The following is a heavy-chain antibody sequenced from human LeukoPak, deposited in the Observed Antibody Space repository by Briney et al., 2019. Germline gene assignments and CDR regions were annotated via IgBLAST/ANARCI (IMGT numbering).Heavy chain of an antibody. CDR2: IYYSGST. D-gene: IGHD6-6*01. V-gene: IGHV4-30-4*01. J-gene: IGHJ2*01. Sequence: SQTLSLTCTVSGGSISSGDYYWSWIRQPPGKGLEWIGYIYYSGSTYYNPSLKSRVTISVDTSKNQFSLKLSSVTAADTAVYYCARVALDSSSDYWYFDLWGRGTLVTVSS. CDR1: GGSISSGDYY. CDR3: ARVALDSSSDYWYFDL.